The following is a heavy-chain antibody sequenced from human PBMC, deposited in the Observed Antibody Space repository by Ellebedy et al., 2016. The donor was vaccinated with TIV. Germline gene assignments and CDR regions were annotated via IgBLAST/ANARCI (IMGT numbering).Heavy chain of an antibody. CDR1: GFTVTNAW. J-gene: IGHJ5*02. CDR2: VRSETDGGTI. CDR3: TTDPIFGVVRRPNWFDP. Sequence: GGSLRLSXAASGFTVTNAWMSWVRHAPGKGLEWVGRVRSETDGGTIDYAAPVEGRFTISRDESNNTVYLQMNSLKAGDTAVYYCTTDPIFGVVRRPNWFDPWGQGTLVTVSS. V-gene: IGHV3-15*01. D-gene: IGHD3-3*01.